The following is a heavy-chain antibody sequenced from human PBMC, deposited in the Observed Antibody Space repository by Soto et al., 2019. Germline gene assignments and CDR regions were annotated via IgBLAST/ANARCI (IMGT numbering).Heavy chain of an antibody. CDR1: GYTFTSYD. Sequence: QVQLVQSGAEVKKPGASVKVSCKASGYTFTSYDINWARQATGQGLEWMGWMNPNSGNTGHAQNFQSRVTMTRTTSISTAYMELSSLRYEGTAVYYSAREQQVRGFEPWGQGTQVTVSS. CDR3: AREQQVRGFEP. CDR2: MNPNSGNT. V-gene: IGHV1-8*01. D-gene: IGHD6-13*01. J-gene: IGHJ5*02.